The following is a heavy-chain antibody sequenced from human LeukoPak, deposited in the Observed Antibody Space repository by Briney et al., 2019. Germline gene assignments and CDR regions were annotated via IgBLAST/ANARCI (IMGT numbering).Heavy chain of an antibody. V-gene: IGHV1-18*01. J-gene: IGHJ6*03. Sequence: ASVKVSCKASGYTFTSYGISWVRQAPGQGLEWMGWISAYNGNTNYAQKLQGRVTMTTDTSTSTAYMELRSLRSDDTAVYYCARVARPGSGRPFYYYYYYMDVWGKGTTVTISS. CDR2: ISAYNGNT. CDR1: GYTFTSYG. CDR3: ARVARPGSGRPFYYYYYYMDV. D-gene: IGHD3-10*01.